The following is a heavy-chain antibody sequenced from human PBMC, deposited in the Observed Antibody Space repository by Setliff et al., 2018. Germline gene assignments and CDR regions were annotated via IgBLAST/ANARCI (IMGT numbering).Heavy chain of an antibody. CDR1: GSSIRGSY. Sequence: SETLSLTCFVSGSSIRGSYWSWIRQTPGQGLAWIGNMYYSGTTTYNPSLKSRVTISVDTSKNQFSLKLISVTAADTAVYYCARDCCGSLSDAFDIWGQGSMVTVSS. D-gene: IGHD3-10*01. CDR2: MYYSGTT. V-gene: IGHV4-59*01. CDR3: ARDCCGSLSDAFDI. J-gene: IGHJ3*02.